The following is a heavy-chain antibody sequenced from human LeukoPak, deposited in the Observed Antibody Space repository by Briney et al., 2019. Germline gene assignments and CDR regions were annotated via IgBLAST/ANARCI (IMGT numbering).Heavy chain of an antibody. Sequence: GVSLRLSCAASGFTFNYAWMSWVRQVPGKGLEWVGQTVSEIDGGTTDYAAPVKGRFTISRDDSKSTLYLQMNSLKIEDTAVYYCTTDEDWNYARKDVWGQGATVIVSS. CDR2: TVSEIDGGTT. CDR1: GFTFNYAW. CDR3: TTDEDWNYARKDV. D-gene: IGHD1-7*01. V-gene: IGHV3-15*04. J-gene: IGHJ6*02.